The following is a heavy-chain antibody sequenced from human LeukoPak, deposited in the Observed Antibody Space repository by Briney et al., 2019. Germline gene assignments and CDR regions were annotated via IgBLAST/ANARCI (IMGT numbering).Heavy chain of an antibody. D-gene: IGHD3-3*01. J-gene: IGHJ6*03. CDR3: ARVDVFGVVSSDYYYYYMDV. V-gene: IGHV4-59*12. CDR2: IYYSGGT. CDR1: GGSISSYY. Sequence: SETLSLTCTVSGGSISSYYWSWIRQPPGKGLEWIGYIYYSGGTNYNPSLKSRVTMSVDTSKNQFSLKLSYVTAADTAVYYCARVDVFGVVSSDYYYYYMDVWGKGTTVTVSS.